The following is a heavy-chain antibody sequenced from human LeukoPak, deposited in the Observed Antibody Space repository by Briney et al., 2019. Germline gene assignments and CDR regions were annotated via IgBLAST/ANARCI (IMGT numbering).Heavy chain of an antibody. V-gene: IGHV3-33*08. CDR1: GFTFNSFG. CDR2: IWYDGSNK. Sequence: PGGSLRLSCAASGFTFNSFGMHWVRQAPGKGLEWVAVIWYDGSNKYYEDSVKGRFTISRDNSKNTLYLQMNSLRAEDTAVYYCARVYFGELSALDSWGQGTLVTVSS. D-gene: IGHD3-10*01. CDR3: ARVYFGELSALDS. J-gene: IGHJ4*02.